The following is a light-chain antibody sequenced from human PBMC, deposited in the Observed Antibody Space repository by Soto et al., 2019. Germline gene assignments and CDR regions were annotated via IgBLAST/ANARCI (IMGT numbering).Light chain of an antibody. V-gene: IGKV1-5*03. CDR3: QQYNSYSSWT. CDR2: KAS. CDR1: QGISSW. Sequence: DIPMTQSPSTLSASVGDRVTITCRASQGISSWLAWYQQKPGKAPKLLIYKASSLESGVPSRFSGSVSGTEFTLTISRLQPDDFATYYCQQYNSYSSWTFGQGTKVEIK. J-gene: IGKJ1*01.